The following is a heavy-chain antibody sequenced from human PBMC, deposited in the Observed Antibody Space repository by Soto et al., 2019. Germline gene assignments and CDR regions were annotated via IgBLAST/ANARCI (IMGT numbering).Heavy chain of an antibody. CDR2: IYYSGST. CDR1: GGSISSGGYY. CDR3: ARAYSAGASDIWSGYYGYYYGMDV. V-gene: IGHV4-31*03. D-gene: IGHD3-3*01. Sequence: SETLSLTCTVSGGSISSGGYYWSWIRQHPGKGLEWIGYIYYSGSTYYNPSLKSRVTISVDTSKNQFSLKLSSVTAADTAVYYCARAYSAGASDIWSGYYGYYYGMDVWGQGTTVTVSS. J-gene: IGHJ6*02.